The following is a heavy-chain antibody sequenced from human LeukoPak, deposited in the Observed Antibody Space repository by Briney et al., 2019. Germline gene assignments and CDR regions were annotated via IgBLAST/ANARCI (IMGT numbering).Heavy chain of an antibody. CDR3: ARRRSRDGYRDH. CDR2: IYYSGST. CDR1: GGSITSSSYY. J-gene: IGHJ4*02. D-gene: IGHD5-24*01. V-gene: IGHV4-39*01. Sequence: SETLSLTCTVSGGSITSSSYYWARIPQPPGKGLEWIGTIYYSGSTYYSPSLKSRVSISVDTSKNQFSLKLSSVTAADTAVYYCARRRSRDGYRDHWGQGTLVTVSS.